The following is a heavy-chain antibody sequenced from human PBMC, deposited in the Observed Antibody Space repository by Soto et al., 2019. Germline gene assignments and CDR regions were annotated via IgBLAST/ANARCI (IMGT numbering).Heavy chain of an antibody. V-gene: IGHV1-18*01. Sequence: QDQLVQSGGEVKKPGASVKVSCKASGYSFTNYGITWVRQAPGQGFERMGWISAYTGDTNYAQKLQGRVTMTTDASTSTAYLELRSLRSDDTAVYYCARDRGVAPPVAGNTHYYYYMDVWGKGTTVTVSS. D-gene: IGHD6-19*01. J-gene: IGHJ6*03. CDR2: ISAYTGDT. CDR1: GYSFTNYG. CDR3: ARDRGVAPPVAGNTHYYYYMDV.